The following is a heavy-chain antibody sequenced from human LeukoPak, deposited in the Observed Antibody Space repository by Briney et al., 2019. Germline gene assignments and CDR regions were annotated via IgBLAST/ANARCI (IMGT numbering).Heavy chain of an antibody. V-gene: IGHV4-34*01. J-gene: IGHJ4*02. Sequence: SETLSLTCAVYGGSFSDYYWSWLRQSAGKGLEWIGEINYSGSTNYNPSLKRRVTISADTSDNQFSLKLSSVTDADTAVYYCARGLVRSSWLPGEAYFDYWGQGTLVIVSS. CDR1: GGSFSDYY. CDR3: ARGLVRSSWLPGEAYFDY. CDR2: INYSGST. D-gene: IGHD6-13*01.